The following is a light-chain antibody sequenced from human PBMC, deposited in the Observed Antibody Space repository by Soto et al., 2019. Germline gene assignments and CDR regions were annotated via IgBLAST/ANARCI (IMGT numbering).Light chain of an antibody. Sequence: EIAMTQSPATLSVSPGERATLSCRASQSVSSNFLVWYQQKPGQAPRLLISSTSRRATGIPDRFSGSGSGTDFTLTISRLDPDDFAVYYCQQYNNWPWTFGQGTKVDIK. CDR1: QSVSSN. V-gene: IGKV3D-15*01. J-gene: IGKJ1*01. CDR3: QQYNNWPWT. CDR2: STS.